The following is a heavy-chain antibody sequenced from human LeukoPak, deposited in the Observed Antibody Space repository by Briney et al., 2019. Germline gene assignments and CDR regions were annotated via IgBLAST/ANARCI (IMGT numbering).Heavy chain of an antibody. CDR2: FDPEDGET. CDR3: ATGTYYKWIQLWNYYYYGMDV. CDR1: GYTLTELS. V-gene: IGHV1-24*01. Sequence: GASVKVSCKVSGYTLTELSMHWVRQAPGKGLEWMGGFDPEDGETIYAQKFQGRVTMTEDTSTDTAYMELSSLRSEDTAVYYCATGTYYKWIQLWNYYYYGMDVWGQGTTVTVSS. J-gene: IGHJ6*02. D-gene: IGHD5-18*01.